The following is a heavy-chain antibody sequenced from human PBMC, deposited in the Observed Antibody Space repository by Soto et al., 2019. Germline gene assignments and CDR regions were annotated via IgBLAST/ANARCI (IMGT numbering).Heavy chain of an antibody. CDR1: GGSISSSNW. CDR3: ARIPKYYDFWSGYLCDDSFDI. J-gene: IGHJ3*02. Sequence: SETLSLTCAVSGGSISSSNWWSWVRQPQGKGLEWIGEIYHSGSTNYNPSLKYRVTITVDKSKNQFSLKLSSVTAAVTAVYYCARIPKYYDFWSGYLCDDSFDIWGQGTMVTVSS. CDR2: IYHSGST. V-gene: IGHV4-4*02. D-gene: IGHD3-3*01.